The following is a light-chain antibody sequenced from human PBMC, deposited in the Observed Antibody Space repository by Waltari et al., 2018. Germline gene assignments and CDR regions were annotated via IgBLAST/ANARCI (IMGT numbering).Light chain of an antibody. V-gene: IGLV2-8*01. CDR1: NRDTGGYNY. Sequence: QSALTQPPSASGSPGQSVDISCTGTNRDTGGYNYVSWYQQHPGNAPKLMIYEVTKRPPGVPDRFSGSKSGNTASLTVSGLQTEDEADYYCTSYGGSNSVVFGGGTKLTVL. J-gene: IGLJ2*01. CDR2: EVT. CDR3: TSYGGSNSVV.